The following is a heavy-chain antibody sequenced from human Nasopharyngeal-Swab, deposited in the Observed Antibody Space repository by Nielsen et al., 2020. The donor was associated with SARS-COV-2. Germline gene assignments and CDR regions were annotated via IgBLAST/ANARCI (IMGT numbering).Heavy chain of an antibody. J-gene: IGHJ6*02. Sequence: GGSLRLSCAASGFTFSSYWMSWVRQAPGKGLEWVANIKQDGSEKYYVGSVKGRFTISRDNAKNSLYLQMNSLRAEDTAVYYCARDSFSRVGAAGSSHYYYYGMDVWGQGTTVTVSS. CDR2: IKQDGSEK. CDR3: ARDSFSRVGAAGSSHYYYYGMDV. CDR1: GFTFSSYW. V-gene: IGHV3-7*01. D-gene: IGHD6-13*01.